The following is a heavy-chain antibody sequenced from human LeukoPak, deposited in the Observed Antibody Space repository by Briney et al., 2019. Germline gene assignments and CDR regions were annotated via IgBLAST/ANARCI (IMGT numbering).Heavy chain of an antibody. CDR2: LSHRGNT. V-gene: IGHV4-39*01. D-gene: IGHD3-10*01. CDR1: GDSVSNDFYY. J-gene: IGHJ4*02. CDR3: AGHNAPRRVGFDF. Sequence: SETLSLTCTVSGDSVSNDFYYWGWIRQPPGKGLEWVACLSHRGNTWYNPSLESRVTISVDTSKNRFSLNFNSVTAADTALYWCAGHNAPRRVGFDFWGQGILVTVSS.